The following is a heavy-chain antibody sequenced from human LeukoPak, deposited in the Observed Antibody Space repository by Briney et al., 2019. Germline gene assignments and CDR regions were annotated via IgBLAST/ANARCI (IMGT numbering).Heavy chain of an antibody. V-gene: IGHV3-48*03. Sequence: GGSLRLSCAASGFTFSSYEMHWVRQPPGKGLEWVSYISSSDSTIYYADSVKGRFTISRDNAKNSLYLRMNSLRAEDTAVYYCARDYGGSSPFDYWGQGTLVTVSS. J-gene: IGHJ4*02. CDR2: ISSSDSTI. CDR3: ARDYGGSSPFDY. D-gene: IGHD4-23*01. CDR1: GFTFSSYE.